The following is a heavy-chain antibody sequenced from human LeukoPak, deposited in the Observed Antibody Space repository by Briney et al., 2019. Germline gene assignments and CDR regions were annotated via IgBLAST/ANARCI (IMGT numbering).Heavy chain of an antibody. D-gene: IGHD1-7*01. V-gene: IGHV3-7*01. J-gene: IGHJ4*02. CDR1: RFIFSDYW. CDR2: IKQDGGEK. CDR3: ARGWNYAFRFDN. Sequence: GGSLRLSCAASRFIFSDYWMTWVRQAPGKGLEWVAHIKQDGGEKYFVDSVKGRFTISRDNAKNLVYLQMSSLRAEDTAVYYCARGWNYAFRFDNWGQGTLVTVST.